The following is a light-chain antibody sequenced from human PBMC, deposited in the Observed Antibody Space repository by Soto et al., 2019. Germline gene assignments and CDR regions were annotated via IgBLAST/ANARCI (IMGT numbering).Light chain of an antibody. Sequence: DIQMTQSPSSLSASVGDRVTITCRASESISRHLNWYQQKPGKAPKLLIYAASSLQNGVPSRFSGSGSGTDFTLTISNLQPEDFATYYCQPSYSTLSITFGQGTRLEMK. CDR3: QPSYSTLSIT. V-gene: IGKV1-39*01. CDR2: AAS. J-gene: IGKJ5*01. CDR1: ESISRH.